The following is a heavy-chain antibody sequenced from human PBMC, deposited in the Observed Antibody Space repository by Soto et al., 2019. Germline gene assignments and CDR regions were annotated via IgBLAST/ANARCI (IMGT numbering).Heavy chain of an antibody. CDR1: GGSLSSYY. V-gene: IGHV4-59*01. CDR2: VYYSGNT. D-gene: IGHD4-17*01. J-gene: IGHJ5*02. CDR3: AKVPWADYGGIFDP. Sequence: QVQLQESGPGLVKPAETLSLTCTVSGGSLSSYYWTWIRQPPGKGLEWIGYVYYSGNTNYNPSLMRRVTISVDTSKNQFSLRLGSVTAADTAVYYCAKVPWADYGGIFDPWGQGTLVTVSS.